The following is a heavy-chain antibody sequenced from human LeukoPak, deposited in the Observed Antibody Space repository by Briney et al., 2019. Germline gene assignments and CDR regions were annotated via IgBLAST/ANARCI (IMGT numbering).Heavy chain of an antibody. Sequence: ASVKVSCKASGGTFSSYAISWVRQAPGQGLEWMGGIIPIFGTANYAQKFQGRVTITADESTSTAYMELSSLRSEDTAVYYCARDDYGDYGGGWFDPWGQGTLVTVSS. CDR3: ARDDYGDYGGGWFDP. V-gene: IGHV1-69*13. CDR1: GGTFSSYA. J-gene: IGHJ5*02. D-gene: IGHD4-17*01. CDR2: IIPIFGTA.